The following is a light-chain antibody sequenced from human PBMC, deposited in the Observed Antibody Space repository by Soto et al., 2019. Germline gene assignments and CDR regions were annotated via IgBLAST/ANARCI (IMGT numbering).Light chain of an antibody. V-gene: IGKV3-20*01. CDR1: RVIGDT. CDR2: DAS. J-gene: IGKJ4*01. Sequence: TQAPAPLSVFPGEGVNLSCRASRVIGDTLAWYQHKPGQTPRLLIYDASSRATGIPDRFSGSGSGTDFTLTISRLEPEDFAVYYCQQYGSSSWTFGGGTKVDIK. CDR3: QQYGSSSWT.